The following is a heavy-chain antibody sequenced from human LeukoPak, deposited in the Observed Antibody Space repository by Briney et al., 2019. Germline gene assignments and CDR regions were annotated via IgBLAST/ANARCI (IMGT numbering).Heavy chain of an antibody. J-gene: IGHJ4*02. Sequence: ASVKVSCKVSGYTLTELSMHWVRQAPGKGLEWMGGFDPEDGETIYAQKFQGRVTMTEDTPTDTAYMELSSLRSEDTAVYYCATTLGYCSGGSCYPFDYWGQGTLVTVSS. CDR1: GYTLTELS. CDR3: ATTLGYCSGGSCYPFDY. CDR2: FDPEDGET. V-gene: IGHV1-24*01. D-gene: IGHD2-15*01.